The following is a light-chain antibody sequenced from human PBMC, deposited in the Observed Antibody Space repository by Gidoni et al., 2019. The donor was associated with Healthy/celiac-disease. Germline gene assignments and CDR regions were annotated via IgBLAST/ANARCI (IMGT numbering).Light chain of an antibody. CDR1: QSLLHSNGYNY. V-gene: IGKV2-28*01. J-gene: IGKJ3*01. CDR2: LGS. Sequence: DIVMTQSPLSLPVTTGEPASISCRSSQSLLHSNGYNYLDWYLQKPGQSPQLLIYLGSNRASGVPDRFSGSGSGTDFTLKISRVEAEDVGVYYCMQALQTPLTFGPGTKVEIK. CDR3: MQALQTPLT.